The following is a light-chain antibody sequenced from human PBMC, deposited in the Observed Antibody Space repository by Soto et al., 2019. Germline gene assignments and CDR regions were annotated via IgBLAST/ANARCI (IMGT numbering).Light chain of an antibody. CDR2: GGY. J-gene: IGKJ1*01. CDR3: QQYNNWPRT. CDR1: QSIGTN. V-gene: IGKV3-15*01. Sequence: DIVPTQSPATLSVSQGERATLSCRASQSIGTNLAWYQQKPGQGPRVLIYGGYMGATGVPDRFSGSGSGTEFTLTIRSLQSEDFGTYYCQQYNNWPRTFGQGTKV.